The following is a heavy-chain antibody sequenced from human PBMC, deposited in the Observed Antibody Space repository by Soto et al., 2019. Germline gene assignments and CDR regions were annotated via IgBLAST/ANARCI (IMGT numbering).Heavy chain of an antibody. D-gene: IGHD3-3*01. Sequence: QVQLQESGPGLVKPSETLSLTCTVSGGSISSYYWSWIRQPPGKGLEWIGYIYYSGSTNYNPSLKSRVTISVDTSKNQFSLKLSSVTAADTAVYYCARLYDFWSGPFDYWGQGTLVTVSS. CDR3: ARLYDFWSGPFDY. CDR2: IYYSGST. CDR1: GGSISSYY. J-gene: IGHJ4*02. V-gene: IGHV4-59*08.